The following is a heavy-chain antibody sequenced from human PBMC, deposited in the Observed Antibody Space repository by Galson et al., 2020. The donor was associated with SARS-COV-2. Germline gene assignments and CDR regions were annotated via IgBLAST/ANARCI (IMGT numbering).Heavy chain of an antibody. Sequence: SETLSLTCTVSAGSISTSSDYWGWIRQPPGKGLEWIATISYSGSTYYNPSLKSRVMISVDKSKNQFSLKMSSVTAADTAVYYCARRKYYSYYMDVWGKGTTVTISS. CDR3: ARRKYYSYYMDV. J-gene: IGHJ6*03. V-gene: IGHV4-39*01. CDR2: ISYSGST. CDR1: AGSISTSSDY.